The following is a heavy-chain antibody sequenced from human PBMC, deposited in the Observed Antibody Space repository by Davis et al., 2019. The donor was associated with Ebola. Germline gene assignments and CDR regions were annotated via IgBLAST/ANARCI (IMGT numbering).Heavy chain of an antibody. CDR1: GFTFTDHY. CDR3: ANSIYTVDAFDI. CDR2: INGNSGDT. V-gene: IGHV1-18*04. J-gene: IGHJ3*02. Sequence: ASVKVSCKASGFTFTDHYIQWVRQAPGQGLEWMAWINGNSGDTKYAQTLQGRVTMTTDTSTSTAYMELRSLSSDDTAVYFCANSIYTVDAFDIWGQGTLVTVSS. D-gene: IGHD3-16*01.